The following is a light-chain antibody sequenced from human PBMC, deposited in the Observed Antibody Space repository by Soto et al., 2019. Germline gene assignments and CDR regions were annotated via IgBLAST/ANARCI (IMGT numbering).Light chain of an antibody. Sequence: QSALTQPASVSGSLGQSITISCTGTSSDVGGYNYVSWYQQQPGKAPKLMISEVSNRPSGISNRFSGSKSGNTASLTISGLQAEDEADYYCCSFTSSTNYVFGTGTKVTVL. J-gene: IGLJ1*01. V-gene: IGLV2-14*01. CDR2: EVS. CDR3: CSFTSSTNYV. CDR1: SSDVGGYNY.